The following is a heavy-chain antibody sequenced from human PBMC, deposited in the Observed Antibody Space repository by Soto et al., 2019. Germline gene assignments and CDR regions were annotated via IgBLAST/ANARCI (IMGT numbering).Heavy chain of an antibody. CDR2: IRNKGNNYAT. V-gene: IGHV3-73*01. D-gene: IGHD5-18*01. J-gene: IGHJ4*02. CDR3: TARRDWTAVDPLEY. CDR1: GFTFSDSA. Sequence: GGSLRLSCAASGFTFSDSAMHWVRQASGKGLEWVGRIRNKGNNYATAYTASVKGRFTISRDDSKNTVYLQMNSLKIDDTAVYYCTARRDWTAVDPLEYWGLGTLITVSS.